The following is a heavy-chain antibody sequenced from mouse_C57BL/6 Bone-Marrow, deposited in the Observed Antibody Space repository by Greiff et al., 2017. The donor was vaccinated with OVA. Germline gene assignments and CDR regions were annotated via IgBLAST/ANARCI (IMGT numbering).Heavy chain of an antibody. Sequence: EVMLVESGGGLVQPGGSLKLSCAASGFTFSDYYMYWVRQTPEKRLEWVAYISNGGGSTSYPDPVKGRFPISRDNAKNTRYLQMSRLKSEDTAIYYCARDSGNYFDYWGQGTTLTVSS. CDR3: ARDSGNYFDY. CDR1: GFTFSDYY. CDR2: ISNGGGST. V-gene: IGHV5-12*01. J-gene: IGHJ2*01.